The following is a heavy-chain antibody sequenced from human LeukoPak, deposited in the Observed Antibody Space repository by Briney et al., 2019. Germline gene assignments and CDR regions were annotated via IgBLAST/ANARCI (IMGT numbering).Heavy chain of an antibody. CDR3: ASTDWNYAR. J-gene: IGHJ4*02. CDR1: GGSISSYY. CDR2: IYYSGST. V-gene: IGHV4-59*08. Sequence: PSETLSLTCTDPGGSISSYYWSWMRQSPGKGLEWIGYIYYSGSTNYNPSPKSRVTISLDTSKSQFSLQLSSVTAADTAVYYCASTDWNYARWGQGILVTVSS. D-gene: IGHD1-7*01.